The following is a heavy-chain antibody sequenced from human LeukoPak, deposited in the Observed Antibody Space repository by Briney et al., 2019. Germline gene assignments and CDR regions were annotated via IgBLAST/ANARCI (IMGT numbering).Heavy chain of an antibody. V-gene: IGHV1-69*05. D-gene: IGHD6-19*01. CDR3: ARVQWLGGDYYYYYMDV. CDR2: IIPIFGTA. CDR1: GGTFSSYA. Sequence: ASVKVSCKASGGTFSSYAISWVRQAPGQGLEWMGGIIPIFGTANYAQKFQGRVTITTDESTSTAYMELSSLRSEDTAVYYCARVQWLGGDYYYYYMDVWGKGTTVTVSS. J-gene: IGHJ6*03.